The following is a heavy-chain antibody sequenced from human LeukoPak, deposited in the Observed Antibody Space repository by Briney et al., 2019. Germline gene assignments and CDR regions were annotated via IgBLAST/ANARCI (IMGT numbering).Heavy chain of an antibody. CDR2: IRDTGTDM. Sequence: GGSLRLSCAASGFTFSDYYMSWVRQAPGQGLEWLSNIRDTGTDMYYAESVKDRFTISRDNAKNSLFLQMNSLRVEDTAVYYCVRDQSWSFDSWGQGTLVTVSS. D-gene: IGHD3-10*01. CDR1: GFTFSDYY. J-gene: IGHJ4*02. V-gene: IGHV3-11*04. CDR3: VRDQSWSFDS.